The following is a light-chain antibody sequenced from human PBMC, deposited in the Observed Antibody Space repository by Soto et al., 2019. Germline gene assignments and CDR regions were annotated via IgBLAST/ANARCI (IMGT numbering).Light chain of an antibody. Sequence: QPVLTQPPSGSGTPGQRVTISCSGSGSTIGSNTVHWYQQLPGTAPKLLIYNNNQRPSGVPDRFSGSKSGTSASLAISGLQSEDEADYYCATWDDSLDGWVFGGGTKLTVL. CDR2: NNN. CDR3: ATWDDSLDGWV. J-gene: IGLJ3*02. CDR1: GSTIGSNT. V-gene: IGLV1-44*01.